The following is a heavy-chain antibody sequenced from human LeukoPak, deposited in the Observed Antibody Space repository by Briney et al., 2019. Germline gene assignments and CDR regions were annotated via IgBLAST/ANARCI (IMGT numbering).Heavy chain of an antibody. CDR1: GYSISSGYY. CDR2: IYHSGST. CDR3: ARRSTVTTYYFDY. V-gene: IGHV4-38-2*01. Sequence: PSETLSLTCAVSGYSISSGYYWGWIRPPPGKGLEWIGSIYHSGSTYYNPSLKSRVTISVDTSKNPFSLKLSSVTAADTAVYYCARRSTVTTYYFDYWGQGTLVTVSS. D-gene: IGHD4-11*01. J-gene: IGHJ4*02.